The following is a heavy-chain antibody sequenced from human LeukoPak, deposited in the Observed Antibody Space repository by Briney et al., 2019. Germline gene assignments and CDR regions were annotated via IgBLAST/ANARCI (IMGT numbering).Heavy chain of an antibody. J-gene: IGHJ4*02. CDR2: IKEDGSEK. D-gene: IGHD3-10*01. V-gene: IGHV3-7*05. CDR1: GFTFSNYW. Sequence: PGGSLRLSCAASGFTFSNYWMTWVRQAPGKGLEWVANIKEDGSEKYYVDSVKGRFTISRDNSKNTLYLQMNSLRAEDTAVYYCAKDRSSGSKGGYYFDYWGQGTLVTVSS. CDR3: AKDRSSGSKGGYYFDY.